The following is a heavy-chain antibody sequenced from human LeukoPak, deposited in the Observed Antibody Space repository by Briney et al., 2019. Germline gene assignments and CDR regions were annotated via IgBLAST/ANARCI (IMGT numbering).Heavy chain of an antibody. CDR3: AREPGGSGYYDY. Sequence: SVKVSCKASGGTFSSYTISWVRQAPEQGLEWMGRIIPILGIANYAQKFQGRVTITADKSTSTAYMELSSLRSEDTAVYYCAREPGGSGYYDYWGQGTLVTVSS. D-gene: IGHD3-22*01. CDR1: GGTFSSYT. V-gene: IGHV1-69*04. J-gene: IGHJ4*02. CDR2: IIPILGIA.